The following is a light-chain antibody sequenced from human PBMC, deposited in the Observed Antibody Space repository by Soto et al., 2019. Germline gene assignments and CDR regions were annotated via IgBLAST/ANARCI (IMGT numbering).Light chain of an antibody. J-gene: IGKJ4*01. V-gene: IGKV3-11*01. CDR3: QQRSRWLT. CDR1: QSFSRY. CDR2: DAS. Sequence: EIVLTQSPATLSLSPGESVTLSCRASQSFSRYLACYQQKPGQAPRLLIYDASKRATVIPARFSGSGFGPDYTLTSSSLEPEDFEGYYCQQRSRWLTCGGATKVVIK.